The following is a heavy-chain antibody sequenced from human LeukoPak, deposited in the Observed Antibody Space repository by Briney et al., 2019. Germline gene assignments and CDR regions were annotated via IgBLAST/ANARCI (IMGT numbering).Heavy chain of an antibody. Sequence: QPGGSLRLSCAAAGFTFNNYAMDWVRQAPGKGLEWVSSISDNGDSTYYADSVKGRFTISRDNSKNTLYLQMNSLRAEDTAIFYCGKENIGSHSYYFDYWGQGTLVTVSS. CDR2: ISDNGDST. V-gene: IGHV3-23*01. CDR3: GKENIGSHSYYFDY. D-gene: IGHD1-26*01. CDR1: GFTFNNYA. J-gene: IGHJ4*02.